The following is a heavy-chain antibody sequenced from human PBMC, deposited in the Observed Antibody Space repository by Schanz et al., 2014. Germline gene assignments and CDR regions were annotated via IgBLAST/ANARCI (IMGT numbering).Heavy chain of an antibody. CDR1: GYSFTTYF. Sequence: QVHLMQSGAEAKKPGASVKVSCKAFGYSFTTYFIHWVRLAPGQGFEWMGLISPSGGSTSYAQKFQCRVTRTRDTSTRQFFMERRGLTAEDVAVYYCGRGGGSCPQKYGMDVWGQGTTVTVSS. V-gene: IGHV1-46*01. CDR2: ISPSGGST. D-gene: IGHD3-16*01. J-gene: IGHJ6*02. CDR3: GRGGGSCPQKYGMDV.